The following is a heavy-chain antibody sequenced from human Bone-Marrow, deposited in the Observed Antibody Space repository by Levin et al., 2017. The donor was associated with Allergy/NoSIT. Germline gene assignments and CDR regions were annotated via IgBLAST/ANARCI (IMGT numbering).Heavy chain of an antibody. Sequence: GESLKISCAASGFTFSSYGMHWVRQAPGKGLEWVAVIWYDGSNKYYADSVKGRFTISRDNSKNTLYLQMNSLRAEDTAVYYCARKYYDFWSGYGMDVWGQGTTVTVSS. D-gene: IGHD3-3*01. CDR2: IWYDGSNK. V-gene: IGHV3-33*01. CDR3: ARKYYDFWSGYGMDV. J-gene: IGHJ6*02. CDR1: GFTFSSYG.